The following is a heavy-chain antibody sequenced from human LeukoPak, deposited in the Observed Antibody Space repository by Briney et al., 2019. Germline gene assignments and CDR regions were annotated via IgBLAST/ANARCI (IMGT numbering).Heavy chain of an antibody. D-gene: IGHD4-17*01. V-gene: IGHV3-48*01. J-gene: IGHJ4*02. CDR3: AKVATVTRNFDY. CDR1: GFTFSTYS. CDR2: ISYSSSPI. Sequence: GGSLRLSCAASGFTFSTYSMKWVRQAPGKGLECVSYISYSSSPIYYADSVKGRFTISRDNAKNSLYLQMNSLRAEDTAVYYCAKVATVTRNFDYWGQGTLVTVSS.